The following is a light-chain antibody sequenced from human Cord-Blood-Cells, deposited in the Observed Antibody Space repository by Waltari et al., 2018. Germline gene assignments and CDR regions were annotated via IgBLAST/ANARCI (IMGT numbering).Light chain of an antibody. V-gene: IGKV3-20*01. CDR3: QQYGSSLLT. CDR2: VAS. J-gene: IGKJ4*01. Sequence: EIVLTQSPGTLSLSPGERATLSCRASQSVSSSYLAWYQQKPGQAPRLLIYVASSRATGIPYRFSGSGSGTDFTLTISRLEPEDFAVYYCQQYGSSLLTFGGGTKVEIK. CDR1: QSVSSSY.